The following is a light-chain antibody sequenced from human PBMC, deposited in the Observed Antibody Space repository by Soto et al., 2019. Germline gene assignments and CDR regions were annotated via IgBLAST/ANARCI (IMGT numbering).Light chain of an antibody. V-gene: IGKV1-39*01. CDR3: QQSYSSPTT. CDR2: GAS. J-gene: IGKJ5*01. CDR1: QDIGKH. Sequence: DIQMTQTPSSLSASVGDRVTITCQASQDIGKHLNWYQQKPGKAPKFLIYGASTLQSGVPSRFTGSGSGTDFTLTVNSLQAGDFAIYYCQQSYSSPTTFGQGTRLEIK.